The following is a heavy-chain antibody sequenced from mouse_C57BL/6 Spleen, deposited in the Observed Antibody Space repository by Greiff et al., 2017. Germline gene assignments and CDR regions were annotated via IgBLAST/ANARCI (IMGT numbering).Heavy chain of an antibody. CDR2: IDPSYSET. Sequence: QVQLQQPGAELVRPGSSVKLSCKASGYTFTSYWMHWVKQRPIQGLEWIGNIDPSYSETPYNQKFKDKATLTVDKSSSTADMQLSSLTAEDSAVYYCAKLGRGFAYWGQGTLVTVSA. CDR3: AKLGRGFAY. J-gene: IGHJ3*01. CDR1: GYTFTSYW. V-gene: IGHV1-52*01. D-gene: IGHD4-1*01.